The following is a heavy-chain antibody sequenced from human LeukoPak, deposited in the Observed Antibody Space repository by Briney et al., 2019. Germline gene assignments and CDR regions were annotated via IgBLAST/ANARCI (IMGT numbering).Heavy chain of an antibody. J-gene: IGHJ4*02. V-gene: IGHV4-4*07. D-gene: IGHD2-21*02. CDR2: IYASGTT. CDR1: GDSISSYY. Sequence: SETLSLTCTVSGDSISSYYWSWIRQPAGKGLEWIGRIYASGTTNYNPSLKSRVTMSVDTSKNEFSLNLISVTAADTAVFYCARQGMGDHRVFDFWGQGTLVTVSS. CDR3: ARQGMGDHRVFDF.